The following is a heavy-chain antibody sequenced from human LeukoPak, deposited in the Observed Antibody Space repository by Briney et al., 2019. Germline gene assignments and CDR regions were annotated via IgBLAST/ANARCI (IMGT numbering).Heavy chain of an antibody. CDR1: GHSISSGYY. D-gene: IGHD2-2*01. V-gene: IGHV4-34*01. Sequence: SETLSLTCTVSGHSISSGYYWSWIRQPPGKGLEWIGEINHSGSTNYNPSLKSRVTISVDTSKNQFSLKLSSVTAADTAVYYCARGLVGHWGQGTLVTVSS. CDR3: ARGLVGH. CDR2: INHSGST. J-gene: IGHJ4*02.